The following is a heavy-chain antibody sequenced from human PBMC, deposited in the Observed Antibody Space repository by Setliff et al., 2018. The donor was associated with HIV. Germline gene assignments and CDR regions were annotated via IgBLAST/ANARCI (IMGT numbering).Heavy chain of an antibody. CDR3: ARGGCNGNICYDSRGWFDP. J-gene: IGHJ5*02. CDR2: IYTRGSS. CDR1: GDSISTDY. Sequence: KTSETLSLTCTVSGDSISTDYWTWIRQPAGKGLEWIGRIYTRGSSDYNPSPKSRVTKSLDTSKNEFSPNLRSVTAADTGVYYCARGGCNGNICYDSRGWFDPWGQGTLVTVSS. D-gene: IGHD2-15*01. V-gene: IGHV4-4*07.